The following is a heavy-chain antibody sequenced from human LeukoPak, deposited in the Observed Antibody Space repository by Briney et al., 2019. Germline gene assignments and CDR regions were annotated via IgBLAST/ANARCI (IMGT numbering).Heavy chain of an antibody. D-gene: IGHD1-26*01. V-gene: IGHV5-51*01. Sequence: KVSCKASGYTFTSYWIGWVRQMPGKGLEWMGIIYPGDSDTRYSPSFQGQVTMSADKSISTAYLQWSSLKASDTAMYYCARQFVVGATEAVDYWGQGTLVTVSS. CDR3: ARQFVVGATEAVDY. CDR1: GYTFTSYW. CDR2: IYPGDSDT. J-gene: IGHJ4*02.